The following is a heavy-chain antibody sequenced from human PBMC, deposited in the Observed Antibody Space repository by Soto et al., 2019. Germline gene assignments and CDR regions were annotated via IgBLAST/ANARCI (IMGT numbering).Heavy chain of an antibody. Sequence: PGGSLRLSCAASGFTFSSYEMNWVRQAPGKGLEWVSYMSSSGSTIYYADSVKGRFTISRDNAKNSLYLQMNSLRAEDTAVYYCATGYCSGGSCYSPPMYYFDYWG. V-gene: IGHV3-48*03. CDR1: GFTFSSYE. CDR2: MSSSGSTI. D-gene: IGHD2-15*01. CDR3: ATGYCSGGSCYSPPMYYFDY. J-gene: IGHJ4*01.